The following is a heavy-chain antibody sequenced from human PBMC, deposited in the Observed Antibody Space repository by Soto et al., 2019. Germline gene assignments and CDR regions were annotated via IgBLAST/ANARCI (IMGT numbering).Heavy chain of an antibody. D-gene: IGHD2-15*01. CDR3: ARTEKDKYTYYYYYYMDV. V-gene: IGHV4-31*03. CDR2: IYYSGST. CDR1: GGSISSGGYY. Sequence: KPSETLSLTCTVSGGSISSGGYYWSWIRQHPGKGLEWIGYIYYSGSTYYNPSLKSRVTISVDTSKNQFSLKLSSVTAADTAVYNCARTEKDKYTYYYYYYMDVWGKGTTVTVSS. J-gene: IGHJ6*03.